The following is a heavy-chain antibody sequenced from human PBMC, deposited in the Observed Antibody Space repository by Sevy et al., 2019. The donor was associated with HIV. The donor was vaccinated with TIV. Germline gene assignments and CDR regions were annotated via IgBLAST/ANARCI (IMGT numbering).Heavy chain of an antibody. CDR2: IWYDGSNQ. J-gene: IGHJ3*01. CDR3: ARGPDYEEDAFDF. D-gene: IGHD3-22*01. Sequence: GGSLRLSCAASGFTFSSYGMHWVRQAPGKGLEWVAVIWYDGSNQYYADSVKGRFTISRDNSKNTLYLQMNSLKHDDTAVYYCARGPDYEEDAFDFWGQGTMVTVSS. CDR1: GFTFSSYG. V-gene: IGHV3-33*01.